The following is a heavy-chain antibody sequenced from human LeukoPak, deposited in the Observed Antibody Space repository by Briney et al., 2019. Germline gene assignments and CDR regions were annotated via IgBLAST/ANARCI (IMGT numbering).Heavy chain of an antibody. D-gene: IGHD6-13*01. V-gene: IGHV3-23*01. CDR2: ISGSIGSP. Sequence: GGSLRLSCAASGFTFSNCAMTWVRQAPGKGLEWVSAISGSIGSPHYADSVKGRFTISRDNSKNTLYLQMNSLRAEDTAVYYCAKDGYSSSWYNYYYYYMDVWGKGTTVTVSS. CDR3: AKDGYSSSWYNYYYYYMDV. J-gene: IGHJ6*03. CDR1: GFTFSNCA.